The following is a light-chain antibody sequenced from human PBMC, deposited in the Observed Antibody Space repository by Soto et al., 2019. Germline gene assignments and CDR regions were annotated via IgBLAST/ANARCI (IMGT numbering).Light chain of an antibody. CDR2: GSS. Sequence: DIVMKQSPATLSVSPGERATLSCRASQDISSNLAWYQQRPGQAPSLLIYGSSTRAPGIPARFSGSGSGTQFTLTISSLQSEDFALYYCQQYDNWPPSTFGQGTRMEIK. V-gene: IGKV3-15*01. CDR1: QDISSN. CDR3: QQYDNWPPST. J-gene: IGKJ5*01.